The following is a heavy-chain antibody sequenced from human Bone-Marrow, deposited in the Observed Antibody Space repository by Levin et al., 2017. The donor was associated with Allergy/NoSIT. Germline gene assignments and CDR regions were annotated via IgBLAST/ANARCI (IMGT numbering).Heavy chain of an antibody. D-gene: IGHD3-9*01. J-gene: IGHJ3*02. CDR1: GTSVSNGPYY. CDR2: IYYSGST. Sequence: SETLSLTCTVSGTSVSNGPYYWSWIRQPPGKGLEWIGYIYYSGSTNYNPSLKSRVTISVDTSKNQFSLKLNSVTAADTAIYYCARYFDWPNAFDIWGQGTMVTVSS. V-gene: IGHV4-61*01. CDR3: ARYFDWPNAFDI.